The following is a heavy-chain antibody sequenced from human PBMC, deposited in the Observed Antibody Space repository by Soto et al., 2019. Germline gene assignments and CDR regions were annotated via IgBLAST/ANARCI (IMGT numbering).Heavy chain of an antibody. CDR1: GFSFSDYA. CDR3: AKASSAWYDSKSYDFVD. Sequence: EVQLLDSGGGLVQPGGSLRLSCAASGFSFSDYAMNWVRQAPGKGLEWVSEISATGGSTFYADFVKGRFTIPRDNSKNPLDPHLASLRDEDTASYYCAKASSAWYDSKSYDFVDRGPGTVVTVSS. J-gene: IGHJ4*02. CDR2: ISATGGST. D-gene: IGHD6-19*01. V-gene: IGHV3-23*01.